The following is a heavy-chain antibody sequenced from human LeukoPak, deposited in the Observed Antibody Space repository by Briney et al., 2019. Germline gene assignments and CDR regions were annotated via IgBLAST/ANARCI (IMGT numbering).Heavy chain of an antibody. CDR2: INTSGSS. CDR3: AREGGGPRWLVP. CDR1: GGSISSYY. J-gene: IGHJ5*02. D-gene: IGHD6-25*01. V-gene: IGHV4-4*07. Sequence: SETLSLTSTVSGGSISSYYWSWIRQPAGKGLEWIGRINTSGSSNYNPSLRSRVTMSVDTSKNQFSLNLSSVTAADTAVYYCAREGGGPRWLVPGGQGTLVTVSS.